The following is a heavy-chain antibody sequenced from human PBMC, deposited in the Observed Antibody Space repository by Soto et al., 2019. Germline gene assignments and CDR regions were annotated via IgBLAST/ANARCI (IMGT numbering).Heavy chain of an antibody. V-gene: IGHV1-69*06. J-gene: IGHJ5*02. D-gene: IGHD6-13*01. CDR2: IIPIFGTA. CDR1: GGTFSSYA. Sequence: GASVQVSCTASGGTFSSYAISWVRQAPGQGLEWMGGIIPIFGTANYAQKFQGRVTITADKSTSTAYMELSSLRSEDTAVYYCAREGGRAASATPRLYWFYPWGQGTLVTVSS. CDR3: AREGGRAASATPRLYWFYP.